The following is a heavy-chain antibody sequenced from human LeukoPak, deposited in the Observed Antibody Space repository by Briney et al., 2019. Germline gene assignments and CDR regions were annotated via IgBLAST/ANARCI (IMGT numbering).Heavy chain of an antibody. V-gene: IGHV4-59*08. Sequence: PSETLSLTCTVSGGSISSYYWSWIRQPPGEGLEWIGYIYYSGSTNYNPSLKSRVTISVDTSKNQFSLKLSSVTAADTAVYYCARLGDYGDYVDYWGQGTLVTVSS. CDR2: IYYSGST. CDR1: GGSISSYY. J-gene: IGHJ4*02. D-gene: IGHD4-17*01. CDR3: ARLGDYGDYVDY.